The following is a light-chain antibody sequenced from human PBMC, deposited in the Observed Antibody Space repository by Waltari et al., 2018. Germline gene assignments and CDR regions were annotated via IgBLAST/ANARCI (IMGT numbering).Light chain of an antibody. CDR2: EGS. CDR3: CSEAGSWV. V-gene: IGLV2-23*01. CDR1: SRDVGRYNL. Sequence: QSALTQPASVSGSPGQSITISCTGTSRDVGRYNLVAWYQQHPGKAPKLMIYEGSKRPSGVAKRCSGSKSGNTASLTISGLQAEDEADYYCCSEAGSWVFGGGTKLTVL. J-gene: IGLJ3*02.